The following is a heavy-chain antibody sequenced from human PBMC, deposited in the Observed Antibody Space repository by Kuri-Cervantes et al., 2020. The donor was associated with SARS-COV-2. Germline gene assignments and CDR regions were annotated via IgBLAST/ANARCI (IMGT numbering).Heavy chain of an antibody. CDR3: AKSDGIFMIYATRAAFDH. CDR2: INPSGGST. D-gene: IGHD2-8*01. V-gene: IGHV1-46*01. Sequence: ASVKVSCKASGYTFTGYYMHWVRQAPGQGLEWMGIINPSGGSTSYAQKFQGRVTMTRDTSTSTVYMELSSLRAEDTAIYYCAKSDGIFMIYATRAAFDHWGQGSLVTVS. CDR1: GYTFTGYY. J-gene: IGHJ4*02.